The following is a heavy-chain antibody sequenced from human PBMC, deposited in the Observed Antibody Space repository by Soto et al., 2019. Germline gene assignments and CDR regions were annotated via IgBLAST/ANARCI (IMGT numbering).Heavy chain of an antibody. CDR2: TFYSGNT. CDR1: GASMTKNNHY. Sequence: PSETLSLTCTVSGASMTKNNHYWAWIRQPPGKGLEWIATTFYSGNTYYNPSLKSRLTVSVDTSNNQLSLKLSSVTAADSAVYFCARHRLWSISSGQFGMNVWGQGTTVTV. J-gene: IGHJ6*02. CDR3: ARHRLWSISSGQFGMNV. V-gene: IGHV4-39*01. D-gene: IGHD3-3*02.